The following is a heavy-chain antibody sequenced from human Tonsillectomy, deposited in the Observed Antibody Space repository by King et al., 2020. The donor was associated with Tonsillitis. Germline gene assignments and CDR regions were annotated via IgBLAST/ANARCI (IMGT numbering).Heavy chain of an antibody. CDR2: IYYNGST. D-gene: IGHD3-3*01. CDR1: GRSISSYY. J-gene: IGHJ4*02. Sequence: QLQESGPGLLKPSETLSLTCTVSGRSISSYYWSWIRQPPGKGLEWIGCIYYNGSTNYNPSLKSRVTISVDTSKNQISLKLISVTAADTALYYCAAQTYYDFWSGYNFDYWGQGTLVTVSS. CDR3: AAQTYYDFWSGYNFDY. V-gene: IGHV4-59*01.